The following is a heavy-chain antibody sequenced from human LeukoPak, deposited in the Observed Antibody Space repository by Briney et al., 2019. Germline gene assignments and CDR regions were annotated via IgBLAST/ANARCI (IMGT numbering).Heavy chain of an antibody. D-gene: IGHD3-22*01. J-gene: IGHJ4*02. CDR1: GFTFSSYA. V-gene: IGHV3-23*01. CDR2: ISGSGGST. CDR3: AKALRRYSSGYYFDY. Sequence: GGSLRLSCAASGFTFSSYAMSWVRQAPAKGLEWVSAISGSGGSTYYADSVKGRFTISRDNSKNTLYLQMNSLRAEDTAVYYCAKALRRYSSGYYFDYWGQGTLVTVSS.